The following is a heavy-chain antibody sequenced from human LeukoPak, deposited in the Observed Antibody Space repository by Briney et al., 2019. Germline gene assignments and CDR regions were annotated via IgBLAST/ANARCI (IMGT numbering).Heavy chain of an antibody. V-gene: IGHV1-2*02. D-gene: IGHD1-26*01. Sequence: ASVKVSCKASGYTFTGYYLHWVRQAPGQGLEWMGCVNPNSGDTNYAQKFQGSVTMTRDTSISTAYMELSRLRSDDTAVYYCARDMDSGPDFFDYWGLGTLVTVSS. CDR3: ARDMDSGPDFFDY. J-gene: IGHJ4*02. CDR1: GYTFTGYY. CDR2: VNPNSGDT.